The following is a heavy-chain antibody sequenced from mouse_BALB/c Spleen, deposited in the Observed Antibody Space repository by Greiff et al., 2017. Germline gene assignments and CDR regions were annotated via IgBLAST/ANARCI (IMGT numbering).Heavy chain of an antibody. CDR1: GFTFSSYG. D-gene: IGHD2-10*02. Sequence: EVKVVESGGDLVKPGGSLKLSCAASGFTFSSYGMSWVRQTPDKRLEWVATISSGGSYTYYPDSVKGRFTISRDNAKNTLYLQMSSLKSEDTAMYYCARLRYGNYLYAMDYWGQGTSVTVSS. CDR2: ISSGGSYT. V-gene: IGHV5-6*01. J-gene: IGHJ4*01. CDR3: ARLRYGNYLYAMDY.